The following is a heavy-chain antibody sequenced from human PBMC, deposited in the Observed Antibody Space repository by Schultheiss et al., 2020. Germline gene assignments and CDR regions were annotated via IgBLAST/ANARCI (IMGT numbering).Heavy chain of an antibody. CDR2: ISGSGGST. J-gene: IGHJ5*02. V-gene: IGHV3-23*01. Sequence: GGSLRLSCAASGFTFSSYDMHWVRQAPGKGLEWVSAISGSGGSTYYADSVKGRFTISRDNSKNTLYLQMNSLRAEDTAVYYCAREGIVVVPAPKGLDPWGQGTLVTVSS. CDR3: AREGIVVVPAPKGLDP. CDR1: GFTFSSYD. D-gene: IGHD2-2*01.